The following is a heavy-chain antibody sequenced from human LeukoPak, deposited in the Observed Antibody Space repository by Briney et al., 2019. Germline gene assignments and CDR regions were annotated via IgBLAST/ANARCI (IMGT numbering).Heavy chain of an antibody. J-gene: IGHJ4*02. V-gene: IGHV3-21*01. D-gene: IGHD7-27*01. Sequence: GGSLRLSCAASGFTFSSYSMNWVRQAPGKGLEWVSSISSSSSYIYYADSVKGRFTISRDNAKNSLYLQMNSLRAGDTAVYYCARDQVSWISGEDYWGQGTLVTVSS. CDR3: ARDQVSWISGEDY. CDR2: ISSSSSYI. CDR1: GFTFSSYS.